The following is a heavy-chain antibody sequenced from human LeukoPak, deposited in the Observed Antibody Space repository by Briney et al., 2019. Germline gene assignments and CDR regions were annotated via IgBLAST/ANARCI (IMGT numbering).Heavy chain of an antibody. CDR2: IYYSGST. Sequence: SETLSLTCAVSGGSISSGGYSWSWIRQPPGKGLEWIGYIYYSGSTYYNPSLKNRVTISVDRSKNQFSLKLSSVTAADTAVYYCARGLIDNWFDPWGQGTLVTVSS. J-gene: IGHJ5*02. CDR1: GGSISSGGYS. D-gene: IGHD3-16*01. CDR3: ARGLIDNWFDP. V-gene: IGHV4-30-2*01.